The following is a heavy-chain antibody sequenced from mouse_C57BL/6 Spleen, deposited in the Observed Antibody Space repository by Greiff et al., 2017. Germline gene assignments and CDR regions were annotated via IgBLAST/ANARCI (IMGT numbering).Heavy chain of an antibody. CDR2: IDPSDSYT. V-gene: IGHV1-50*01. CDR1: GYTFTSYW. CDR3: ARRVYYYGSSPDY. J-gene: IGHJ2*01. Sequence: QVQLQQPGAELVKPGASVKLSCKASGYTFTSYWMQWVKQRPGQGLEWIGEIDPSDSYTNYNQKFKGKATLTVDTSSSTAYMQLSSLTSEDSAVYYCARRVYYYGSSPDYWGQGTTLTVSS. D-gene: IGHD1-1*01.